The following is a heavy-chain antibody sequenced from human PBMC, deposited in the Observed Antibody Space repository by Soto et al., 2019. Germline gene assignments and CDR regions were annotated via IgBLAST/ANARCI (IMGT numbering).Heavy chain of an antibody. J-gene: IGHJ4*02. Sequence: EVHLLESGGGLVQPGESLRLSCVTSGFSFSSCVMTWVRQAPGKGLEWVSVITKSGDTDYADSVKGRFTISRDNSRNAVYLQMNSLRAEDTAVYYCAKGLLNGRWYAADWGQGTLVTVSS. CDR1: GFSFSSCV. CDR2: ITKSGDT. D-gene: IGHD6-13*01. CDR3: AKGLLNGRWYAAD. V-gene: IGHV3-23*01.